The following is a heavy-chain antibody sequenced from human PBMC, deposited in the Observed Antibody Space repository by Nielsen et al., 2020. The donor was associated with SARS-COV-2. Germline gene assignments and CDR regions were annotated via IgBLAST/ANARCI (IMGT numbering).Heavy chain of an antibody. CDR1: GFTFDDYA. Sequence: GESLKISCAASGFTFDDYAMHWVRQAPGKGLEWVSGINWNGGSTGYADSVKGRFTISRDNAKNSLYLQMNSLRAEDTALYYCAKVGAGTVDYWGQGTLVTVSS. V-gene: IGHV3-20*04. CDR2: INWNGGST. CDR3: AKVGAGTVDY. D-gene: IGHD1-26*01. J-gene: IGHJ4*02.